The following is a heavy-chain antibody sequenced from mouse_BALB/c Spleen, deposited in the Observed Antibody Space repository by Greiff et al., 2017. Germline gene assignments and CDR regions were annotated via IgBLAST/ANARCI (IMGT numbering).Heavy chain of an antibody. Sequence: QVQLQQSGAELVRPGASVKLSCKASGYTFTSYWMQWVKQRPGQGLEWIGAIYPGDGDTRYTQKFKGKATLTADKSSSTAYMQLSSLASEDSAVYYCARWDYGNYWAMDYWGQGTSVTVSS. CDR3: ARWDYGNYWAMDY. CDR1: GYTFTSYW. V-gene: IGHV1-87*01. D-gene: IGHD2-1*01. CDR2: IYPGDGDT. J-gene: IGHJ4*01.